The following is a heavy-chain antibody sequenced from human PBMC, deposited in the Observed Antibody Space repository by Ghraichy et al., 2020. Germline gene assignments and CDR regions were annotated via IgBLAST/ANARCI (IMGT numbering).Heavy chain of an antibody. CDR2: IIPIFGTT. J-gene: IGHJ6*02. V-gene: IGHV1-69*06. Sequence: SVKVSCKASGGTFSSYGINWVRQAPGQGLEWMGGIIPIFGTTNYAQKFQGRVTITADKSTRTAYMEMNSLRSEDTGMYYCAMVTTPGVYYYYYGLDVWGQGNAVTLSS. CDR1: GGTFSSYG. D-gene: IGHD4-11*01. CDR3: AMVTTPGVYYYYYGLDV.